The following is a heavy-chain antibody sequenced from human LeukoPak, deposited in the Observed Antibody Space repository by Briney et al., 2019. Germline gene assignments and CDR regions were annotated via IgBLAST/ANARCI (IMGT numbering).Heavy chain of an antibody. CDR1: GFTFSSYS. V-gene: IGHV3-21*06. CDR3: ARGDYGDYVGRFGYFDY. CDR2: ISSSSSSI. J-gene: IGHJ4*02. Sequence: GGSLRLSCAASGFTFSSYSMNWVRQAPGKGLDWVSSISSSSSSIYYADSMKGRFTISRDNVKNLLFLQMNSLRAEDTAIYYCARGDYGDYVGRFGYFDYWGQGTLVTVSS. D-gene: IGHD4-17*01.